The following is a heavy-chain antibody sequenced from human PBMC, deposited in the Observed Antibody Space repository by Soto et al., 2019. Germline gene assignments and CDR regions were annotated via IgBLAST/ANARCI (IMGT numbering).Heavy chain of an antibody. CDR1: GFTFSSYA. CDR2: ISYDGSNK. CDR3: ARDRPQWLVLSTTYYYGMDV. J-gene: IGHJ6*02. D-gene: IGHD6-19*01. V-gene: IGHV3-30-3*01. Sequence: GGSLRLSCAASGFTFSSYAMHWVRQAPGKGLEWVAVISYDGSNKYYADSVKGRFTISRDNSKNTLYLQMNSLRAEDTAVYYCARDRPQWLVLSTTYYYGMDVWGQGTTVTVSS.